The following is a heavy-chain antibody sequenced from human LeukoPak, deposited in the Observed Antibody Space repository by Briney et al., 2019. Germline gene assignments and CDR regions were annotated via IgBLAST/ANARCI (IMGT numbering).Heavy chain of an antibody. CDR2: IRYDGSNK. V-gene: IGHV3-30*02. Sequence: GGSLRLSCAASGFSFSSYGMHWVRQAPGKGLEWVAFIRYDGSNKYYADSVKGRFTISRDNSKNTLYLQMNSLRAEDTAVYYCARDKAAAGINNWFDPWGQGTLVTVSS. CDR1: GFSFSSYG. J-gene: IGHJ5*02. D-gene: IGHD6-13*01. CDR3: ARDKAAAGINNWFDP.